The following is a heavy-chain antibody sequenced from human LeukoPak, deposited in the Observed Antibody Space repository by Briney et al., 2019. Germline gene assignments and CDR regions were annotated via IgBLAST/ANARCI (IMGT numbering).Heavy chain of an antibody. CDR2: INHSGST. CDR1: GGSFSGYY. J-gene: IGHJ4*02. D-gene: IGHD3-10*01. Sequence: PSETLSLTCAVYGGSFSGYYWSWIRQPPGKGLEWIGEINHSGSTNYNPSLKSRVTISVDTSKNQSSLKLSSVTAADTAVYYCAREVVRGVIGLDYWGQGTLVTVSS. CDR3: AREVVRGVIGLDY. V-gene: IGHV4-34*01.